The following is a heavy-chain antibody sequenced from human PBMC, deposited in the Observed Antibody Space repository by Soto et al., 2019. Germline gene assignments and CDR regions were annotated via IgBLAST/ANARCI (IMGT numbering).Heavy chain of an antibody. Sequence: QVQLMQSGAEVRKPGASVKVSCKASGYTFTDYDINWVRQATGQGLEWLGWMTPKSGYTGYAQKFQGRVTLTRDTSRGKAYIELSSLTSEDTAVYYCTRNLYNTGDFDHWGQGTLVTVSS. J-gene: IGHJ4*02. CDR3: TRNLYNTGDFDH. CDR1: GYTFTDYD. V-gene: IGHV1-8*02. D-gene: IGHD1-20*01. CDR2: MTPKSGYT.